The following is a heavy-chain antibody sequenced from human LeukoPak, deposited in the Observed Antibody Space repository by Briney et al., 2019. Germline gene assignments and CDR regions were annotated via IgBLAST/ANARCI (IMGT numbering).Heavy chain of an antibody. D-gene: IGHD4-17*01. CDR3: VRDGTTSNERGYNY. CDR2: IDPKSGVT. CDR1: GYTFTVYW. V-gene: IGHV1-2*02. Sequence: ASVKVSCKVYGYTFTVYWLHWVRQAPGQRLEWMGWIDPKSGVTNYAQKFQGRVILTKDTSITTTYMDLSRLTSDDTAVCYCVRDGTTSNERGYNYWGQGTLITVSS. J-gene: IGHJ4*02.